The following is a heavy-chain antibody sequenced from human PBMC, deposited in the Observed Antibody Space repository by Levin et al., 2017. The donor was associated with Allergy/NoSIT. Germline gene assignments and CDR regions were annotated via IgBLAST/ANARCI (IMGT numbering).Heavy chain of an antibody. CDR3: ARGGSVAGTYHGLDV. Sequence: ASVKVSCKPSGYTFTGYYIHWVRQAPGQGLEWMGWINPKSGGTNYAQKFQGRVTMTRDTSISTGYMEFSRLRPDDTAVYYCARGGSVAGTYHGLDVWGQGTTVTVSS. V-gene: IGHV1-2*02. J-gene: IGHJ6*02. D-gene: IGHD6-19*01. CDR1: GYTFTGYY. CDR2: INPKSGGT.